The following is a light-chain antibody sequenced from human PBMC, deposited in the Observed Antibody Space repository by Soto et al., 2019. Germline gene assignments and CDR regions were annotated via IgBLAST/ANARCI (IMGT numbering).Light chain of an antibody. CDR3: QQFNVYPIT. V-gene: IGKV1-13*02. J-gene: IGKJ5*01. Sequence: AIQLTQSPSSLSASVGDRVTITCRASQDIRGALAWYQQKPGKAPKLLIYDVSSLESGVPSRFRGSSSGTDFNITISSLQPEDLATCYCQQFNVYPITFGQGTRLESK. CDR2: DVS. CDR1: QDIRGA.